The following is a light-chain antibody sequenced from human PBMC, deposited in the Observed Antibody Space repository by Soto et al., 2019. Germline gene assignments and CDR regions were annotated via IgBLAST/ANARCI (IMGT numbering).Light chain of an antibody. J-gene: IGLJ2*01. V-gene: IGLV1-47*01. Sequence: QPVLTQSPSASGTPGQRVTISCSGSSSNIGSNYVYWYQQLPGTAPKLLIYRNNQRPSGVPDRFSGSKSGTSASLAISGLRSEDEADYYCAAWDDSLSGEVFGGGTKVTVL. CDR1: SSNIGSNY. CDR3: AAWDDSLSGEV. CDR2: RNN.